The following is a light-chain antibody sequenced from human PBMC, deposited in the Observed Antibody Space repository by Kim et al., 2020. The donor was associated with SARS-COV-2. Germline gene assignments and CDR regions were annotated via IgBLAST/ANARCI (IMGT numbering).Light chain of an antibody. Sequence: QSVLTQPPSVSAAPGQKVTISCSGSSSNIGNNYVSWYRQLPGTAPKLLIYDNNKRPSGIPDRFSGSKSGTSATLGITGLQTGDEADYYCGTWDSSLSGEGVFGGGTKLTVL. CDR2: DNN. CDR3: GTWDSSLSGEGV. J-gene: IGLJ2*01. V-gene: IGLV1-51*01. CDR1: SSNIGNNY.